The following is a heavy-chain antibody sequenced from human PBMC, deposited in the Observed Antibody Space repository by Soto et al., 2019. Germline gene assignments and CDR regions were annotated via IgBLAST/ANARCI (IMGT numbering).Heavy chain of an antibody. D-gene: IGHD2-21*01. CDR3: AKGDDLIYFDY. V-gene: IGHV3-23*01. CDR1: GFTFSSYA. CDR2: ISGSGGST. Sequence: EVQLLESGGSLVQPGGSLRLSCAASGFTFSSYAMSWVRQAPGKGLEWVSAISGSGGSTYYADSVKGRFTISRDNSKNTLYLQMSSLRVEDTAVYYCAKGDDLIYFDYWGQGTLVTVSS. J-gene: IGHJ4*02.